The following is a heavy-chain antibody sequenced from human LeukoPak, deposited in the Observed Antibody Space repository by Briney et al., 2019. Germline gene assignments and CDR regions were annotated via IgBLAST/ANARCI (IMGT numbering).Heavy chain of an antibody. CDR3: ARRSRNGLDAFHI. V-gene: IGHV1-2*02. CDR1: AYTFTGYY. D-gene: IGHD1-14*01. Sequence: ASVKVSCKASAYTFTGYYMHWVRQAPGQGLEWMGWIDPNNADTDYAQKFQGRVTMTRDRSISTTYMELSRLTSDDTAVYYCARRSRNGLDAFHIWGKGTMVTVSS. CDR2: IDPNNADT. J-gene: IGHJ3*02.